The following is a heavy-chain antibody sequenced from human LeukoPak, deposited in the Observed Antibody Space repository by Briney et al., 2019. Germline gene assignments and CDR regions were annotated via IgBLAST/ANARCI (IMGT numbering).Heavy chain of an antibody. Sequence: ASVKVSCKASGYTFTSYDINSVRQAPGQGLEWMGWMNPNSGNTGYAQKFQGRVTMTRNTSISTAYMELSSMRSEVTAVYYCARGRFFPHYDFWSGYHYYYYYYGMDVWGQGTTVTVSS. CDR2: MNPNSGNT. CDR1: GYTFTSYD. J-gene: IGHJ6*02. V-gene: IGHV1-8*01. CDR3: ARGRFFPHYDFWSGYHYYYYYYGMDV. D-gene: IGHD3-3*01.